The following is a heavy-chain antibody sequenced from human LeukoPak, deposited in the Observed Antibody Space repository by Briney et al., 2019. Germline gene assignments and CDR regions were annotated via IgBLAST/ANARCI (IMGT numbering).Heavy chain of an antibody. CDR3: ARVPDYGDYVDY. Sequence: PSETLSLTCTVSGDSISDSYWSWIRQPPGKGLEWIGYIYYSGSTNYNPSLKSRVTISVDTSKNQFSLKLSSVTAADTAVYYCARVPDYGDYVDYWGQGTLVTVSS. CDR1: GDSISDSY. J-gene: IGHJ4*02. D-gene: IGHD4-17*01. V-gene: IGHV4-59*01. CDR2: IYYSGST.